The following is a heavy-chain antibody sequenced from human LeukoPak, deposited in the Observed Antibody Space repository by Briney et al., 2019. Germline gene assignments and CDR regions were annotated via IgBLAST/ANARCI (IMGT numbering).Heavy chain of an antibody. CDR3: VGSPSDSSGYFF. CDR2: ISSSSTYI. Sequence: GGSLRLSCAASGFSFSSYSMNWVRQAPGKGLEWVSSISSSSTYIYYGESMKGRFTTSRDNAQNSVFLQMNSLRAEDTAVYYCVGSPSDSSGYFFWGQGTLVTVSS. CDR1: GFSFSSYS. V-gene: IGHV3-21*01. D-gene: IGHD3-22*01. J-gene: IGHJ4*02.